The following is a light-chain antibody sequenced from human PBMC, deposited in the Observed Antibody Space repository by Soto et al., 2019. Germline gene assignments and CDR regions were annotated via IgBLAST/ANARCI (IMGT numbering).Light chain of an antibody. CDR1: SSDVGGYNY. Sequence: QSALTQPRSVSGSPGQSVTLSCTGTSSDVGGYNYVSWYQQHPGKAPKLMIDDVNKRPSGVPDRFSGSRSGNTASLTISGVQAEDEADYYCCSYAGSYTWVFGGGTKLTVL. J-gene: IGLJ3*02. V-gene: IGLV2-11*01. CDR3: CSYAGSYTWV. CDR2: DVN.